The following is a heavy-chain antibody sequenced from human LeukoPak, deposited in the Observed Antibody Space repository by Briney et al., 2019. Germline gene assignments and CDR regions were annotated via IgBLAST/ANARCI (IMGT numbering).Heavy chain of an antibody. CDR1: GFTFSSYW. CDR3: ARYSSSGWTGKWWFDP. Sequence: GGSLRLSCAASGFTFSSYWMHWVRQAPGKGLVWVSRINSDGSSTSYADSVKGRFTISRDSAKNTLYLQMNSLRAEDTAVYYCARYSSSGWTGKWWFDPWGQGTLVSVSS. J-gene: IGHJ5*02. D-gene: IGHD6-19*01. CDR2: INSDGSST. V-gene: IGHV3-74*01.